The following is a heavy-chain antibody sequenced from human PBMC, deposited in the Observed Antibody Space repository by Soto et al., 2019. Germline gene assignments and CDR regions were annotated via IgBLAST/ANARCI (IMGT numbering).Heavy chain of an antibody. V-gene: IGHV3-33*01. J-gene: IGHJ4*02. CDR1: GFTFSSYG. Sequence: GGSLRLSCAASGFTFSSYGMHWVRQAPGKGLEWVAVIWYDGSNKYYADSVKGRFTISRDNSKNTLYLQMNSLRAEDTAVYYCARDLNAVAGTSPTDYWGQGTLVTVSS. CDR2: IWYDGSNK. CDR3: ARDLNAVAGTSPTDY. D-gene: IGHD6-19*01.